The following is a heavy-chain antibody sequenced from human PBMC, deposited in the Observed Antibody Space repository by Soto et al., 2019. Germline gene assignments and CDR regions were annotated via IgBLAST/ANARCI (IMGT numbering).Heavy chain of an antibody. V-gene: IGHV1-69*13. CDR2: SIPIFGTA. CDR3: AVDLTATLSDWFDS. J-gene: IGHJ5*01. D-gene: IGHD3-3*02. CDR1: GGTFSSYA. Sequence: SVTVSCKHSGGTFSSYAISRGRQAPGQGLEWMGGSIPIFGTANYAQKFQHRVTITADEQTSTAYLPLSSLRSEDTAVYYCAVDLTATLSDWFDSWGQGTLVTVSS.